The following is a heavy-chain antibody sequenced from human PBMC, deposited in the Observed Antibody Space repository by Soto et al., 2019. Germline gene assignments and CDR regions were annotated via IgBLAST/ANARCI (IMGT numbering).Heavy chain of an antibody. CDR1: GFTFSTSA. Sequence: ASVKVSCKASGFTFSTSAVHWVRQARGQRLEWMGWIVVGSDNTKYAQNFQDRVTITLDMSTRTAYMELRGLRSDDTAVYYCAAPDSYDSSGYYTPFWYWGQGTLVTVSS. D-gene: IGHD3-22*01. J-gene: IGHJ4*02. CDR2: IVVGSDNT. V-gene: IGHV1-58*01. CDR3: AAPDSYDSSGYYTPFWY.